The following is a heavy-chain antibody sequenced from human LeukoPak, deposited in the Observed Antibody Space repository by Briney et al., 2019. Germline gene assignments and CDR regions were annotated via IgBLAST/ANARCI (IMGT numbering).Heavy chain of an antibody. CDR3: SRGSGYTYSFTGRERTKSRLDY. CDR1: GFTFTTYW. D-gene: IGHD5-18*01. J-gene: IGHJ4*02. V-gene: IGHV3-7*01. CDR2: TNQDGTEK. Sequence: TGGSLRLSCAASGFTFTTYWMSWIRQLPGKGLEWVANTNQDGTEKYYVDSVKGRFTISRDNSKNTLYLQMNSLRAEDTALYYCSRGSGYTYSFTGRERTKSRLDYWGQGTLVTVSS.